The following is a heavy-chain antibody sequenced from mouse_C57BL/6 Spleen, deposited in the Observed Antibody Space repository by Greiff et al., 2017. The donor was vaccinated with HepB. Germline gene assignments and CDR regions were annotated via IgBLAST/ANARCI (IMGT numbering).Heavy chain of an antibody. CDR3: ARQEDYDGASWFAY. J-gene: IGHJ3*01. CDR2: ISSGGSHN. D-gene: IGHD2-4*01. V-gene: IGHV5-6*01. CDR1: GFTFSSYG. Sequence: DVHLVESGGDLVKPGGSLKLSCAASGFTFSSYGMSWVRQTPDKRLEWVATISSGGSHNYYPDSVKGRFTISRDNAKNTLYLQMSSLKSEDTAMYYCARQEDYDGASWFAYWGQGTLVTVSA.